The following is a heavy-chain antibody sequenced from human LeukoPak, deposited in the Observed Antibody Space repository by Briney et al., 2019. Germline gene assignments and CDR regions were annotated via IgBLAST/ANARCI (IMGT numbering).Heavy chain of an antibody. J-gene: IGHJ4*02. Sequence: ASVKVSCKASGYTFTSYAMNWVRQAPGQGLEWMGWINTNTGNPTYAQGFTGRFVFSLDTSVSTAYLQISSLKAEDTAVYYCARDVDVWAVAGNFDYWGQGTLVTVSS. CDR2: INTNTGNP. CDR1: GYTFTSYA. D-gene: IGHD6-19*01. CDR3: ARDVDVWAVAGNFDY. V-gene: IGHV7-4-1*02.